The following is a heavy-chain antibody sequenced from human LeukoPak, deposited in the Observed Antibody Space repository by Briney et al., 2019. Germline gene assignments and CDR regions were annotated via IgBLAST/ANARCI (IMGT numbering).Heavy chain of an antibody. V-gene: IGHV4-4*07. D-gene: IGHD5-12*01. CDR1: GGSISSYY. CDR2: IYTSGST. CDR3: ASVPKWLGHAFDI. J-gene: IGHJ3*02. Sequence: SETLSLTCTVSGGSISSYYWSWIRQPAGKGLEWIGRIYTSGSTNYNPSLKSRVTISVDTSKNQFSLKLSSVTAADTAVYYCASVPKWLGHAFDIWGQGTMVTVSS.